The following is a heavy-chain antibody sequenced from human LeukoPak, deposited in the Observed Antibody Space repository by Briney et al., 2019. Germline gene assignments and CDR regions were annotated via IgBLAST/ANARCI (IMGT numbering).Heavy chain of an antibody. CDR3: ARRHVEYSSSSDPYYFDY. J-gene: IGHJ4*02. CDR1: GGSFSGYY. Sequence: SETLSLTCAVYGGSFSGYYWTWIRQPPGKGLEWIGSLYYSGSTNYNPSLKSRVTISVDTSKNQFSLKLSSVTAADTAVYYCARRHVEYSSSSDPYYFDYWGQGTLVTVSS. D-gene: IGHD6-6*01. CDR2: LYYSGST. V-gene: IGHV4-59*01.